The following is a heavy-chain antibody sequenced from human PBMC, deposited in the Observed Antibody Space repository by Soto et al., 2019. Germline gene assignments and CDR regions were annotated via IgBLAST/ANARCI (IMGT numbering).Heavy chain of an antibody. CDR1: GGSISSSNW. V-gene: IGHV4-4*02. J-gene: IGHJ4*02. D-gene: IGHD1-26*01. CDR2: IYHSGST. CDR3: ARDPGVGATT. Sequence: QVQLQESGPGLVKPSGTLSLTCAVSGGSISSSNWWSWVRQPPGKGLEWIGEIYHSGSTNYNPSLXSXAXIXXDKSQNQFSLKLSSVTAADTAVYYWARDPGVGATTWGQGTLVTVSS.